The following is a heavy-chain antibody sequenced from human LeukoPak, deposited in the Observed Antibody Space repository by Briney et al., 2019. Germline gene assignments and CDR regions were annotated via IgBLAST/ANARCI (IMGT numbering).Heavy chain of an antibody. V-gene: IGHV3-43*02. Sequence: GGSLRLSCAASGFTFDDYAVHWVRQAPGKGLEWVSLISGDGGSTYYADSVKGRFTISRDNSKNSLYLQMNSLRTEDTALYYCAKVKPYDSSGYQYYFDYWGQGTLVTVSS. D-gene: IGHD3-22*01. J-gene: IGHJ4*02. CDR3: AKVKPYDSSGYQYYFDY. CDR2: ISGDGGST. CDR1: GFTFDDYA.